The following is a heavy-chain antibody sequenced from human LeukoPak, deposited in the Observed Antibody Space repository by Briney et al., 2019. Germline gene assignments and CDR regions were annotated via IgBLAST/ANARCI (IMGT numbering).Heavy chain of an antibody. CDR3: ARKQQLENWFAP. CDR1: GYTFTSYD. J-gene: IGHJ5*02. Sequence: ASVKVSCKASGYTFTSYDINWVRQATGQGLEWMGWMNPNSGNTGYAQKFQGRVIMTRNTSISTDYMELSRLRSQDTPVYYCARKQQLENWFAPWGQGTLVTVSS. CDR2: MNPNSGNT. D-gene: IGHD6-13*01. V-gene: IGHV1-8*01.